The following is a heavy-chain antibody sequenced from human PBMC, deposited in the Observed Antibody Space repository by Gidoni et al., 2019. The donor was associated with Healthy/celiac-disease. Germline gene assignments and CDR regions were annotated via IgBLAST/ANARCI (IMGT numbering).Heavy chain of an antibody. J-gene: IGHJ3*02. CDR2: IDPSDSYT. CDR1: GYSFTSYW. D-gene: IGHD3-22*01. CDR3: ARRVDSSGYPNAFDI. V-gene: IGHV5-10-1*03. Sequence: EVQLVQSGAEVKKPGESLRISCKGSGYSFTSYWISWVRQMPGKGLEWMGRIDPSDSYTNYSPSFQGHVTISADKSISTAYLQWSSLKASDTAMYYCARRVDSSGYPNAFDIWGQGTMVTVSS.